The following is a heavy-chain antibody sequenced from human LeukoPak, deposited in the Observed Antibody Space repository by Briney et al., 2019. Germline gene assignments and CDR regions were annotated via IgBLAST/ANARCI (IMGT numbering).Heavy chain of an antibody. CDR2: IYYSGST. Sequence: PSQTLSLTCTVSGGSISSGDYYWSWIRQPPGKGLEWIGYIYYSGSTYYNPSLKSRVTISVDTSKNQFSLKLSSVTAADTAVYYCARSRIGAWQQLFRGEFDYWGQGTLVTVSS. D-gene: IGHD6-13*01. V-gene: IGHV4-30-4*01. J-gene: IGHJ4*02. CDR3: ARSRIGAWQQLFRGEFDY. CDR1: GGSISSGDYY.